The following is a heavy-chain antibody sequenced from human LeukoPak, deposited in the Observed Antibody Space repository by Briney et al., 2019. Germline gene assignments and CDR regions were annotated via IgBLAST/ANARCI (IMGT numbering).Heavy chain of an antibody. CDR2: IDISGDST. V-gene: IGHV3-23*05. Sequence: GGPLRLPCVVSGFPFSSLAMCWVPQAPGGGLEWVSSIDISGDSTSYADSVKGRFTISRDNSKNTLLLQMDSLRAEDSAIYYCANEIRSNDYWGQGTLVTVSS. J-gene: IGHJ4*02. D-gene: IGHD4/OR15-4a*01. CDR1: GFPFSSLA. CDR3: ANEIRSNDY.